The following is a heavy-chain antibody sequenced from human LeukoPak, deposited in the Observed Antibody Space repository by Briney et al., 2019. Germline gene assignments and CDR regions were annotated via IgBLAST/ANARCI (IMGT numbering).Heavy chain of an antibody. CDR2: ISYDGSNK. V-gene: IGHV3-30*04. CDR3: ARGGGITIFGVVIELSYYFDY. D-gene: IGHD3-3*01. CDR1: GFTFSSYA. J-gene: IGHJ4*02. Sequence: GGSLRLSCAASGFTFSSYAMHWVRQAPGKGLGWVAVISYDGSNKYYADSVKGRFTISRDNSKNTLYLQMNSLRAEDTAVYYCARGGGITIFGVVIELSYYFDYWGQGTLVTVSS.